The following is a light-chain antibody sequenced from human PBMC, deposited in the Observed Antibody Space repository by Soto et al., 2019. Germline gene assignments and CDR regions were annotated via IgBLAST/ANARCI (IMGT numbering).Light chain of an antibody. V-gene: IGKV1-39*01. CDR3: QQSYSTPVT. CDR2: AAS. Sequence: DIQMTQSPSSLSASVGDRVTITCRASQSISSYLNWYQQKPGKAPKLLIYAASSLQSGVPSRFSGSGSGKDFTLTISSLQPEDFATYYCQQSYSTPVTVGQGTKVDLK. CDR1: QSISSY. J-gene: IGKJ1*01.